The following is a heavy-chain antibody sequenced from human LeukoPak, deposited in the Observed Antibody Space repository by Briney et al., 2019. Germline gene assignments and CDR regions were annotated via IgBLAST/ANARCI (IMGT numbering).Heavy chain of an antibody. CDR3: ARGGYYASSGFDS. Sequence: GESLKISCKGSGYSFTSYWIGWVRQMPGKGLEWMGIIYPGDSDSRYNPSFQGQVTFSADKSITTVYLQWSSLKASDTAMYYCARGGYYASSGFDSWGQGTLVTVSS. V-gene: IGHV5-51*01. D-gene: IGHD3-22*01. J-gene: IGHJ4*02. CDR1: GYSFTSYW. CDR2: IYPGDSDS.